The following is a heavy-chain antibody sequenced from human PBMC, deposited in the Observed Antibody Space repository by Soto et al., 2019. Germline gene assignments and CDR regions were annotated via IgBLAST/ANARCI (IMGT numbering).Heavy chain of an antibody. Sequence: EVQLVESGGGLVQPGGSLRLSCAASGFTVSSNYMSWVRQAPGKGLEWVSVIYSGGSTYYADSVKGRFTISRDNSKNTLYLQMNSLRAEDTAVYYCARRHGGFGELYYKGNPENYYYYYMDVWGKGTTVTVSS. J-gene: IGHJ6*03. V-gene: IGHV3-66*04. CDR2: IYSGGST. CDR3: ARRHGGFGELYYKGNPENYYYYYMDV. D-gene: IGHD3-10*01. CDR1: GFTVSSNY.